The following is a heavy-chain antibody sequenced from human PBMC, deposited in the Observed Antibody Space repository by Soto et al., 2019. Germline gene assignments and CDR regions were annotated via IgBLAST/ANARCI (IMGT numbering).Heavy chain of an antibody. Sequence: QVQLQESGPGLVKPSETLSLTCTVSGGSISSYYWSWIRQPPGKGLECIGYIYYSGSTNYNPSLKSRVTISVDTSKNQFSRKLSSVTAADTAVYYCAREADGYFQLWGQGTPVTLSS. CDR3: AREADGYFQL. V-gene: IGHV4-59*01. CDR1: GGSISSYY. CDR2: IYYSGST. J-gene: IGHJ1*01.